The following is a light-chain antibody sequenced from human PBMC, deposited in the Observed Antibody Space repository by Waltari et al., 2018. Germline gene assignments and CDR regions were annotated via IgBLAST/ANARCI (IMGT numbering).Light chain of an antibody. Sequence: SSDLTQDPSLSVALGQTVRITCQGDSLRRYYASWYQQRPGQAPILVLYGPDNRPSWVPDRFSGSTSGNTASFTSTGAQAEDDAESYCHSRESFSTRLFGGGTRLTV. CDR2: GPD. J-gene: IGLJ2*01. V-gene: IGLV3-19*01. CDR1: SLRRYY. CDR3: HSRESFSTRL.